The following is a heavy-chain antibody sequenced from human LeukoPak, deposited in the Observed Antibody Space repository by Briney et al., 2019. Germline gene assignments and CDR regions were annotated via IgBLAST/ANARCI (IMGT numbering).Heavy chain of an antibody. Sequence: GSVKVSCKASGYTFTSYYMHWVRQAPGQGLEWMGIINPSGGSTSYAQKFQGRVTMTRDTSTSTVYMELSSLRSEDTAVYYCASLSPPGYSSSWYSDYWGQGTLVTVSS. D-gene: IGHD6-13*01. CDR2: INPSGGST. V-gene: IGHV1-46*01. CDR3: ASLSPPGYSSSWYSDY. J-gene: IGHJ4*02. CDR1: GYTFTSYY.